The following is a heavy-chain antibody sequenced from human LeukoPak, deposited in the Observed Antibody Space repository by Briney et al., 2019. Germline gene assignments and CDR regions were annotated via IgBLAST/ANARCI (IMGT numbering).Heavy chain of an antibody. J-gene: IGHJ4*02. V-gene: IGHV1-58*02. Sequence: SVKVSCKTSGFTFSNSAMQWVRQARGQRLEWIGWIIVGSGRTHSAQNLQGRITITRDMSTNTAYMELSSLRSDDTAVYYCAAELYSGTYGRCCSFAFWGQGTQVTVSS. CDR2: IIVGSGRT. CDR1: GFTFSNSA. D-gene: IGHD1-26*01. CDR3: AAELYSGTYGRCCSFAF.